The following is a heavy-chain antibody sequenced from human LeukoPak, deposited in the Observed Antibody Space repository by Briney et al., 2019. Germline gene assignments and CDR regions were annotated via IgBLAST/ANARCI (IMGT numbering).Heavy chain of an antibody. CDR2: ISAYNGNT. CDR1: GYTFTSYG. CDR3: AREDTLGGSGSILPPGDH. J-gene: IGHJ4*02. D-gene: IGHD3-10*01. Sequence: ASVKVSCKASGYTFTSYGISWVRQAPGQGLEWMGWISAYNGNTNYAQKLQGRVTMTTDTSTSTAYMELRSLRSDDTAVYYCAREDTLGGSGSILPPGDHWGQGTLVTVSS. V-gene: IGHV1-18*01.